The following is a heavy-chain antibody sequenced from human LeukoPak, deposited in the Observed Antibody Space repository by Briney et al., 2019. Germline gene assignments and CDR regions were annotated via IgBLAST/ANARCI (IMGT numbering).Heavy chain of an antibody. J-gene: IGHJ4*02. V-gene: IGHV4-34*01. CDR2: INHSGST. D-gene: IGHD1-26*01. Sequence: SETLSLTCAVYGGSFSGYYWSWIRQPPGKGLEWSGEINHSGSTNYNPSLKSRVTISVDTSKNQFSLKLSSVTAADTAVYYCVWGGSYSNFDYWGQGTLVTVSS. CDR1: GGSFSGYY. CDR3: VWGGSYSNFDY.